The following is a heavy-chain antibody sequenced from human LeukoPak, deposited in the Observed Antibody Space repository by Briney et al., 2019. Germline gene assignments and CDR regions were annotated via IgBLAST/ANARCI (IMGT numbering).Heavy chain of an antibody. D-gene: IGHD6-19*01. CDR3: ARGHRQWLVSYFEY. J-gene: IGHJ4*02. V-gene: IGHV4-30-2*01. Sequence: SETLSLTCAVSGGSITSGDFAWSWIRQPPGKGLEFIGYIYLDGSTFYNPSLKSRVTILPDRSKNQFSLKLSSVTAADTAVYYCARGHRQWLVSYFEYWGQGTLVTVPS. CDR2: IYLDGST. CDR1: GGSITSGDFA.